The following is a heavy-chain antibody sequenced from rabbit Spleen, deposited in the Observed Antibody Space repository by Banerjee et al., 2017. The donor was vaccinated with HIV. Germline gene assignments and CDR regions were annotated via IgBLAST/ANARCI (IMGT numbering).Heavy chain of an antibody. CDR2: IDPVFGST. V-gene: IGHV1S7*01. CDR1: GFTLSSYY. Sequence: QLKESGGGLVQPGGSLKLSCKASGFTLSSYYMNWVRQAPGKGLEWIGYIDPVFGSTYYANWVNGRFTISSHNAQNTLYLQLNSLTAADTVTYFCARDGAGSSYFNLWGPGTLVTVS. J-gene: IGHJ4*01. D-gene: IGHD8-1*01. CDR3: ARDGAGSSYFNL.